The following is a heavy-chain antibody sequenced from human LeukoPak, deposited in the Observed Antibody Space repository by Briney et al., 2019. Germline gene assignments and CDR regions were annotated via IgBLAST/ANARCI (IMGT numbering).Heavy chain of an antibody. V-gene: IGHV3-23*01. D-gene: IGHD6-19*01. J-gene: IGHJ4*02. CDR2: ISGSGGST. CDR3: AKVVGQWLVEPFDY. CDR1: GFTFSSYA. Sequence: GSLGLSCAASGFTFSSYAMSWVRQAPGKGLEWVSAISGSGGSTYYADSVKGRFTISRDNSKNTLYLQMNSLRAEDTAVYYCAKVVGQWLVEPFDYWGQGTLVTVSS.